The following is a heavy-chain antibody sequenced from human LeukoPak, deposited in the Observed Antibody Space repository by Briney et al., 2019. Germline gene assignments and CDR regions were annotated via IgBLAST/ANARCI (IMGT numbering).Heavy chain of an antibody. D-gene: IGHD2-2*03. J-gene: IGHJ6*03. CDR1: GFTFSSYW. CDR2: IKQDGSEK. CDR3: ARDNGYESNYYSYYMDV. Sequence: GGSLRLSCAASGFTFSSYWMSWVRQAPGKGLEWVANIKQDGSEKYYVDSVKGRFTISRDNAKNSLYLQMNSLRAEDTAVYYCARDNGYESNYYSYYMDVWGKGPTVSVSS. V-gene: IGHV3-7*01.